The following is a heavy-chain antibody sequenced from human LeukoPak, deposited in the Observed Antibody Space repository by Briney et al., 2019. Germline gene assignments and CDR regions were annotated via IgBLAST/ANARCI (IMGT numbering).Heavy chain of an antibody. Sequence: GRSLRLSCAASGFTFSSYAMNWVRQAPGKGLEWVSGITGHGDTTYYADSVKGRFTISRDNSRNTVYLQMNSLRAEDTAVYYCANDLGWIQLNLGRGQGTLVTVSS. CDR2: ITGHGDTT. V-gene: IGHV3-23*01. CDR1: GFTFSSYA. D-gene: IGHD5-18*01. J-gene: IGHJ4*02. CDR3: ANDLGWIQLNLG.